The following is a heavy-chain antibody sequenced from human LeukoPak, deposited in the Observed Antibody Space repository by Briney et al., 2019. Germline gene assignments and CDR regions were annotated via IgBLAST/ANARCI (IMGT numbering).Heavy chain of an antibody. CDR3: VRGRGSYGWFDP. J-gene: IGHJ5*02. Sequence: GGSLRLSCAASGFTSSSYWMHWVRQVPGKGLVWVSRISGDGTARNYADSVKGRFTISRDDAKNTVDLQMNSLRGEDTAVYYCVRGRGSYGWFDPWGQGTLDTVSS. V-gene: IGHV3-74*01. CDR2: ISGDGTAR. D-gene: IGHD3-10*01. CDR1: GFTSSSYW.